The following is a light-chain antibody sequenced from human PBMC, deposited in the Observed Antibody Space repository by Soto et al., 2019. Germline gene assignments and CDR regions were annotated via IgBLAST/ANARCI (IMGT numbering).Light chain of an antibody. V-gene: IGKV4-1*01. CDR2: WAS. J-gene: IGKJ2*01. Sequence: DIVMTQSPDSLAVSLGERATINCKSSQSLLYSSNNKNYLAWYQQKPGQPPKLLIYWASTRESGVPDRFSGSGSGKDFTLTFGSLQAEDGAVYYCQRYYGGPPYTFGQGTNLEIK. CDR1: QSLLYSSNNKNY. CDR3: QRYYGGPPYT.